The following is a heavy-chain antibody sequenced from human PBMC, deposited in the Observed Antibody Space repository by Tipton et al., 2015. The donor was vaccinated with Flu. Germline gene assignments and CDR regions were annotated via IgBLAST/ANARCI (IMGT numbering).Heavy chain of an antibody. J-gene: IGHJ4*02. D-gene: IGHD3-22*01. CDR3: ARAGWLLPFDY. CDR2: IYTSGST. V-gene: IGHV4-61*02. CDR1: GGSISSGSYY. Sequence: TLSLTCTVSGGSISSGSYYWSWIRQPAGKGLEWIGRIYTSGSTNYNPSLKSRVTISVDTSKNQFSLKLSSVTAADTAVHYCARAGWLLPFDYWGPGTLVTVSS.